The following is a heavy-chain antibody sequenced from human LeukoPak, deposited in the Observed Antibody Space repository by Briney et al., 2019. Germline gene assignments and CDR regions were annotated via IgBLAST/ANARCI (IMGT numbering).Heavy chain of an antibody. CDR3: ARETRITIFGVVGDYYYYYMDV. V-gene: IGHV1-18*01. D-gene: IGHD3-3*01. Sequence: GASVKVSCKASGCTFTSYGISWVRQAPGQGLEWMGWISAYNGNTNYAQKLQGRVTMTTDTSTSTAYMELRSLRSDDTAVYYCARETRITIFGVVGDYYYYYMDVWGKGTTVTVSS. CDR1: GCTFTSYG. CDR2: ISAYNGNT. J-gene: IGHJ6*03.